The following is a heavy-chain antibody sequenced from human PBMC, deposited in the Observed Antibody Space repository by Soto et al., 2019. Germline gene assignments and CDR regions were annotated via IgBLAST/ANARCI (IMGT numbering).Heavy chain of an antibody. V-gene: IGHV4-4*02. CDR2: IYHSGST. CDR3: ARVSGSYYYGMDV. Sequence: QVQLQESGPGLVKPSGTLSLTCAVSGGSISSSNWWSWVRQPPGKGLEWIGEIYHSGSTNYTPSRKRRVTISVDKSKNQFSLKLSSGTAADTAVYYCARVSGSYYYGMDVWGQGATVTVSS. CDR1: GGSISSSNW. D-gene: IGHD1-26*01. J-gene: IGHJ6*02.